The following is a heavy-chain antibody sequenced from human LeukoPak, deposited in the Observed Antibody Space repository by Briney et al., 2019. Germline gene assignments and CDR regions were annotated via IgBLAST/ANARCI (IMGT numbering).Heavy chain of an antibody. Sequence: SETLSLTCAVYGGSFSGYYWSWVRQPPGKGLEWIGEINHSGSANYNPSLKSRVTISVDTSKNQFSLRLTPVTAADTAVYYCARLWFGEYNWFDPWGQGTLVTVSS. CDR2: INHSGSA. CDR3: ARLWFGEYNWFDP. V-gene: IGHV4-34*01. CDR1: GGSFSGYY. J-gene: IGHJ5*02. D-gene: IGHD3-10*01.